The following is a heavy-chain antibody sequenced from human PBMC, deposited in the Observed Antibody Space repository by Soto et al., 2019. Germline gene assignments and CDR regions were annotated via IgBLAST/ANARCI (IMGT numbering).Heavy chain of an antibody. CDR1: GGSISSFY. CDR2: IYYTGST. D-gene: IGHD2-2*01. CDR3: ARQGYCSSTSCYFWFDP. Sequence: SETLSLTCPVSGGSISSFYWSWIRQPPGKGLEWIGYIYYTGSTNYNPSLKSRVTISVDTSKNQFSLKLSSVTAADTAVYYCARQGYCSSTSCYFWFDPWGQGTLVTVSS. J-gene: IGHJ5*02. V-gene: IGHV4-59*01.